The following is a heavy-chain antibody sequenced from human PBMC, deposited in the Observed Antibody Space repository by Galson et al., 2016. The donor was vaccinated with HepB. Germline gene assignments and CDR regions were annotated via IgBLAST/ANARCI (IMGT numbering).Heavy chain of an antibody. CDR1: GFSLSNTGMC. J-gene: IGHJ4*02. V-gene: IGHV2-70*01. CDR3: ARHTIAVAGRLFDY. Sequence: PALVKPTQTLTLTCTFSGFSLSNTGMCVGWIRQPPGKALEWLALIDWDDDRHYNTVLKTRLTISKDTSKNQVVLTMTNMDPVDTATYYCARHTIAVAGRLFDYWGQGIMVTVSS. D-gene: IGHD6-19*01. CDR2: IDWDDDR.